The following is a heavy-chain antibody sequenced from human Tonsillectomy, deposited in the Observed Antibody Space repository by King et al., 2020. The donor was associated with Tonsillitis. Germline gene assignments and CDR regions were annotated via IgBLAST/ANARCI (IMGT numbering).Heavy chain of an antibody. J-gene: IGHJ4*02. CDR3: ASLTRSPSRWFRDS. D-gene: IGHD6-13*01. V-gene: IGHV4-39*02. CDR1: GASIRSSNCF. Sequence: QLQESGPGLVKPSETLSLTCTVSGASIRSSNCFWGWIRQSPGKGLEWIGSIDYGATTYLSPALQSRVSISMDSSKNDFSLKLNSVTAADTALYYCASLTRSPSRWFRDSWGRGTLVTVSS. CDR2: IDYGATT.